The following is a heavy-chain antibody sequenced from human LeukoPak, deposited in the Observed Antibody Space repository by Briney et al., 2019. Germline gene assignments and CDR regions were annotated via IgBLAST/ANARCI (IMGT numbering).Heavy chain of an antibody. CDR1: GITLSSYW. Sequence: PGGALRLSCAASGITLSSYWMHWVRQAPGKGLVGVSLINSDGSTTNYADSVKGRLTISRDNPNSTLYLQMNSLRAEDTAVYYCASGLTTGYWAQGPLVTVSS. V-gene: IGHV3-74*01. J-gene: IGHJ4*02. D-gene: IGHD2/OR15-2a*01. CDR3: ASGLTTGY. CDR2: INSDGSTT.